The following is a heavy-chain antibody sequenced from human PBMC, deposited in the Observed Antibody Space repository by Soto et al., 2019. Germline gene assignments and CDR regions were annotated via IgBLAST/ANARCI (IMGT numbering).Heavy chain of an antibody. CDR1: GFFFSAYG. Sequence: QVQLVESGGGVVQPGRSLRLSCAASGFFFSAYGMHWVRQAPGKGLEWVAMIYYDGNNKYYADSVKGRFTISRDNSKNSLYLQMNGLRVEDTAVYYCARVGGTVTSDYWGQGTLVIVSS. V-gene: IGHV3-33*01. D-gene: IGHD4-17*01. CDR3: ARVGGTVTSDY. J-gene: IGHJ4*02. CDR2: IYYDGNNK.